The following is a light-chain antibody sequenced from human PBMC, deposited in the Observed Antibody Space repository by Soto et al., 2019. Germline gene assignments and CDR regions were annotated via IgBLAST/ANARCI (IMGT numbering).Light chain of an antibody. CDR3: CSYAGSSTYV. CDR2: EVN. J-gene: IGLJ1*01. Sequence: QSALTQPASVSGSPGQSITISCTGTSSDVGSYNLVSWYQQHPGKAPKLVIYEVNKRPSGVSNRFSGSKSGNTASLTISGLQAEHEADYYCCSYAGSSTYVFGTGTKLTVL. V-gene: IGLV2-23*02. CDR1: SSDVGSYNL.